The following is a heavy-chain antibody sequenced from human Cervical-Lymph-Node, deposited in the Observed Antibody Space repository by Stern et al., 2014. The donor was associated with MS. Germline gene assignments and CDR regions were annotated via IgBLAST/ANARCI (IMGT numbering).Heavy chain of an antibody. V-gene: IGHV1-69*01. J-gene: IGHJ4*02. Sequence: QVQLVESGAEMKKPGSSVKVSCKASGGSFSSYAVNWVRQAPVQMPEWMGGIIPMYGTANYAQEFQGRLTLIADESTSTAYMELISLTSEDTAMYYCAREATAHSGTFDFWGQGTLVTVSS. CDR2: IIPMYGTA. D-gene: IGHD1-14*01. CDR1: GGSFSSYA. CDR3: AREATAHSGTFDF.